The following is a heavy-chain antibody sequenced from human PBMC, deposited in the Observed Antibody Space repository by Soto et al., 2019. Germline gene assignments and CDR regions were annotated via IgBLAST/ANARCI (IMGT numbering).Heavy chain of an antibody. D-gene: IGHD6-19*01. CDR3: ARDRGPVAGYYYDYYGVDG. V-gene: IGHV4-30-4*01. CDR2: IYYSGST. Sequence: SETLSLTCTVSGGSISSGDYYWSWIRQPPGKGLEWIGYIYYSGSTYYNPSLKSRVTISVDTSKNQFSLKLSSVTAADTAVYYCARDRGPVAGYYYDYYGVDGGGHWTTVTVS. CDR1: GGSISSGDYY. J-gene: IGHJ6*02.